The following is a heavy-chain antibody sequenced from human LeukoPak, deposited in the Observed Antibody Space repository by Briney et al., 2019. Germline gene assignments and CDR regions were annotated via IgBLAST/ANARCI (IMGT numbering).Heavy chain of an antibody. D-gene: IGHD5-12*01. J-gene: IGHJ4*02. Sequence: ASVKVSCKAPGYTFTGYYMHWVRQAPGQGLEWMGWINPNSGGTNYAQKFQGRVTMTRDTSISTAYMELSRLRSDDTAVYYCARVKATTNDFDYWGQGTLVTVSS. V-gene: IGHV1-2*02. CDR3: ARVKATTNDFDY. CDR2: INPNSGGT. CDR1: GYTFTGYY.